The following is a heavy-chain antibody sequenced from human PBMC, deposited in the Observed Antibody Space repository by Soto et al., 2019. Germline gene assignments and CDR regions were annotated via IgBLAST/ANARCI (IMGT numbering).Heavy chain of an antibody. V-gene: IGHV1-18*01. CDR3: ARSPRVMGNSGDDDTVYFDK. CDR2: ISTYNGDT. D-gene: IGHD5-12*01. Sequence: QSQLVQSGGEAKRPGASMRVSCKASGYSFTSYGVSWVRQSPGQGLEWMGWISTYNGDTKYAQKFQGRVTMTTDTSTNTAYMEVRSLRSDDTAVYYCARSPRVMGNSGDDDTVYFDKWGQGTLVTVSS. J-gene: IGHJ4*02. CDR1: GYSFTSYG.